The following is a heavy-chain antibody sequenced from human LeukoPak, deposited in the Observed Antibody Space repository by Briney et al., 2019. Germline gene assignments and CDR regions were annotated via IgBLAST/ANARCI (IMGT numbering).Heavy chain of an antibody. V-gene: IGHV3-15*01. CDR2: TKSKSDGGTT. CDR3: TTGPRY. J-gene: IGHJ4*02. Sequence: GGSLRLSCAASGFTFKDSWMSWVRQAPGKGLEWLGRTKSKSDGGTTDYAAPVKGRFTISRDDSKNTLYLQMNSLTTEDTAVFYCTTGPRYWGQGTLVTVSS. CDR1: GFTFKDSW.